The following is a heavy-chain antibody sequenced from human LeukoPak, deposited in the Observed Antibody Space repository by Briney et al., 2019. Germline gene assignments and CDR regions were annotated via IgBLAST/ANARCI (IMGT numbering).Heavy chain of an antibody. Sequence: GGSLRLSCAASGFTFSSYWMHWFRQAPGKGLVWVSRINTDGSSTSYADSVKGRFTISRDNAKNTLYLQMNSLRAEDTAVYYCARAEYYYDSSGYDLDYWGQGTLVTVSS. CDR3: ARAEYYYDSSGYDLDY. D-gene: IGHD3-22*01. V-gene: IGHV3-74*01. CDR1: GFTFSSYW. CDR2: INTDGSST. J-gene: IGHJ4*02.